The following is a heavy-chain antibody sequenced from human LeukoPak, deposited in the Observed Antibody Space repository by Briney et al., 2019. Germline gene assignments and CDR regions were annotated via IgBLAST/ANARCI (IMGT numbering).Heavy chain of an antibody. V-gene: IGHV3-30*18. D-gene: IGHD3-10*01. Sequence: GGSLRLSCVASGFTFSSYGMHWVRQAPGKGLEWVAVISYDGSNKYYADSVKGRFTISRDNSKNTLYLQMNSLRAEDTAVYYCAKDRGRFGALYYFDYWGQGTLVTVSS. CDR3: AKDRGRFGALYYFDY. J-gene: IGHJ4*02. CDR1: GFTFSSYG. CDR2: ISYDGSNK.